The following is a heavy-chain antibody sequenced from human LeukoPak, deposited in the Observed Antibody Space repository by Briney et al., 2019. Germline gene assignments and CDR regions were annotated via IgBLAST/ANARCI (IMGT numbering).Heavy chain of an antibody. J-gene: IGHJ6*02. D-gene: IGHD2-2*01. CDR3: ARTLDIVVVPAATVDGMDV. CDR1: GGTFSSYA. V-gene: IGHV1-69*13. CDR2: IIPIFGTA. Sequence: ASVEVSCKASGGTFSSYAISWVRQAPGQGLEWMGGIIPIFGTANYAQKFQGRVTITADESTSTAYMELSSLRSEDTAVYYCARTLDIVVVPAATVDGMDVWGQGTTVTVSS.